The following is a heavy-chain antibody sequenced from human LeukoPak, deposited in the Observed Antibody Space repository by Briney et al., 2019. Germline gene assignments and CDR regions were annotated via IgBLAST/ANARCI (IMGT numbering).Heavy chain of an antibody. V-gene: IGHV3-15*01. J-gene: IGHJ4*02. CDR1: GFTFSNAW. CDR3: TTVFLSGR. D-gene: IGHD3-10*02. Sequence: GGSLRLSCAASGFTFSNAWMSWVRQAPGKGLEWVRRIKSKTDGGTTDYAAPVKGRFTISRDDSKNTLYLQMNSLKTEDTAVYYCTTVFLSGRWGQGTLVTVSS. CDR2: IKSKTDGGTT.